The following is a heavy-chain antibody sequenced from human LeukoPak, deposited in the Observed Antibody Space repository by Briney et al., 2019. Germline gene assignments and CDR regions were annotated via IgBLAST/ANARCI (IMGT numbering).Heavy chain of an antibody. CDR3: ARVVYGDLYFDY. J-gene: IGHJ4*02. CDR2: INTDGSST. D-gene: IGHD4-17*01. V-gene: IGHV3-74*01. CDR1: GFTFNRYW. Sequence: GGSLRLSFAASGFTFNRYWMHWVRQAPGKGLVWVSRINTDGSSTSYADSVKGRFTISRDNAKNTLYLQMNSLRAEDTAVYFCARVVYGDLYFDYCGQGTLVIVSS.